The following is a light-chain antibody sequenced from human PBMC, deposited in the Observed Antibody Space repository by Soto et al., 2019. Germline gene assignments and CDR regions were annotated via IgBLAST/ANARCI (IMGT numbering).Light chain of an antibody. Sequence: EIVLTQSPATLSLSPGERATLSCRASQSVGTYLAWYQQKPGQAPRLLIYDASNRATGIPARFSGSGSGTDFTLTISSLVPEDFAVYYCQQRSNWPPLTFGGGTKVEI. V-gene: IGKV3-11*01. CDR3: QQRSNWPPLT. CDR1: QSVGTY. CDR2: DAS. J-gene: IGKJ4*01.